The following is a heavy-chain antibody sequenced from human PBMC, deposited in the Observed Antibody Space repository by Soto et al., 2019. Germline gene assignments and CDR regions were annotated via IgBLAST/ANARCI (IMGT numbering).Heavy chain of an antibody. CDR1: GDSVSSNSAA. Sequence: SQTLSLTCAISGDSVSSNSAAWNWIRQSPSRGLEWLGRTYYRSKWYNDYAVSVKSRITINPDTPKNQFSLQLNSVTPEDTAVYYCARLVSDCSSTSCYAFDIWGQGTMVTVSS. D-gene: IGHD2-2*01. J-gene: IGHJ3*02. V-gene: IGHV6-1*01. CDR3: ARLVSDCSSTSCYAFDI. CDR2: TYYRSKWYN.